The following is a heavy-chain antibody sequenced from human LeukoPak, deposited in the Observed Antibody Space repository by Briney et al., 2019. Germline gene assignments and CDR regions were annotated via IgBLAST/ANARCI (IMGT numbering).Heavy chain of an antibody. J-gene: IGHJ4*02. CDR1: RLTFSSYG. CDR3: ARDSRDTAMVGPDY. Sequence: GGSLRLSSAASRLTFSSYGMHWVRQAPGKGLEWVAVIWYDGSNKYYADSVKGRFTISRDNSKNTLYLQMNSLRAEDTAVYYCARDSRDTAMVGPDYWGQGTLVTVSS. CDR2: IWYDGSNK. D-gene: IGHD5-18*01. V-gene: IGHV3-33*01.